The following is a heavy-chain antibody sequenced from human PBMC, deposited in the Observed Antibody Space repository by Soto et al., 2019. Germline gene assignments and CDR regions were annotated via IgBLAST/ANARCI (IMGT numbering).Heavy chain of an antibody. V-gene: IGHV3-30*18. CDR2: ISYDGSNK. D-gene: IGHD2-8*01. J-gene: IGHJ4*02. Sequence: GGSLRLSCAASGFTFSSYGMHWVRQAPGKGLEWVAVISYDGSNKYYADSVKGRFTISRDNSKNTLYLQMNSLRAEDTAVYYCAKGRLPIVLMVYAIFDLPQDFDYWGQGTLVTVSS. CDR1: GFTFSSYG. CDR3: AKGRLPIVLMVYAIFDLPQDFDY.